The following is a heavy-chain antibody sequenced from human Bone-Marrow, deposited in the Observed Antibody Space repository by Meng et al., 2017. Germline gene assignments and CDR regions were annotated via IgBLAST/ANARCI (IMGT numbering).Heavy chain of an antibody. D-gene: IGHD5-18*01. CDR3: ASQLWLPYYYYGMDV. V-gene: IGHV3-74*01. Sequence: GESLKISCVASGFTFSSYWMHWVRQDPGKGLVWVSRIDTDGSITSYADSVKGRFTISRDNAKNTLFLQMNSLRAGDTAVYYCASQLWLPYYYYGMDVWGQGTTVTVSS. CDR2: IDTDGSIT. CDR1: GFTFSSYW. J-gene: IGHJ6*02.